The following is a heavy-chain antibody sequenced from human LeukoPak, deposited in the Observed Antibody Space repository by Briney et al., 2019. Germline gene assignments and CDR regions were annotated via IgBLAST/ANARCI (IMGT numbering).Heavy chain of an antibody. Sequence: PGGSLRLSCAASGFTVSSNYMSWVRQAPGKGLEWVSVIYSGGSTYYADSVKGRFTISRDNSKNTLYLQMNSLRAEDTAVYYCAKGGGYCSSTSCYRAFDYWGQGTLVTVSS. V-gene: IGHV3-53*01. J-gene: IGHJ4*02. CDR1: GFTVSSNY. D-gene: IGHD2-2*01. CDR3: AKGGGYCSSTSCYRAFDY. CDR2: IYSGGST.